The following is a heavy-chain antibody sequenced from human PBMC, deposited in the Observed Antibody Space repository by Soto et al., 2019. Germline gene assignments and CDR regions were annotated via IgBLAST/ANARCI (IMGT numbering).Heavy chain of an antibody. CDR1: GYPFTGYY. V-gene: IGHV1-2*02. Sequence: QVQLVQSGAEVNKPGASVKVSCKASGYPFTGYYLHWVRQAPGQGLEWMGYINPNNGDTNFAQNWEGRVTLTRDAAVSTAYMELSRLTSDDTAVYYCARKSNPGYHYYYGLDVWGQGTTVTVSS. CDR2: INPNNGDT. CDR3: ARKSNPGYHYYYGLDV. J-gene: IGHJ6*02. D-gene: IGHD4-4*01.